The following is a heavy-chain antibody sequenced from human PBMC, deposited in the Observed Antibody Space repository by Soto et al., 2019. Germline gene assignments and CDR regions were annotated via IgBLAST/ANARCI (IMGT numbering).Heavy chain of an antibody. CDR3: ARVWIQLWSPGGTTHFDY. Sequence: QVQLQESGPGLVKPSQTLSLTCTVSGGSISSGDYYWSWIRQPPGKGLEWIGYIYYSGSTYYNPSLKSRVTISVDTSKNQFSLKLSSVTAADTAVYYCARVWIQLWSPGGTTHFDYWGQGTLVTVSS. V-gene: IGHV4-30-4*01. CDR1: GGSISSGDYY. CDR2: IYYSGST. D-gene: IGHD5-18*01. J-gene: IGHJ4*02.